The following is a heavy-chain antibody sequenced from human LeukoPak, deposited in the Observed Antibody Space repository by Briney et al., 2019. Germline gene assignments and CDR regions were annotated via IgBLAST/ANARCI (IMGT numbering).Heavy chain of an antibody. D-gene: IGHD5-18*01. J-gene: IGHJ6*03. CDR1: GGTFSSYA. V-gene: IGHV1-69*06. Sequence: ASVKVSCKASGGTFSSYAISWVRQAPGQGLEWMGGIIPIFGTANYAQTFRGRVTISADKSTITAYMELSSLRSEDTAVYYCARGGYSYETYYYYYMGVWGKGTTVTVSS. CDR3: ARGGYSYETYYYYYMGV. CDR2: IIPIFGTA.